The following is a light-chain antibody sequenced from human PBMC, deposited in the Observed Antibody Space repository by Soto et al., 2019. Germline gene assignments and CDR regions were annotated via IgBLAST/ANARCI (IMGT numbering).Light chain of an antibody. V-gene: IGLV2-14*02. Sequence: QSALAQPASVSGSPGQSITISCTGTSGFVGSFSLVSWYQQHPGKAPKVMISEGHRRPSGVPDRFSGSTSVNSASLTISGLQADDEADYYCCLYSSTDTPFVFGTGTKVTVL. J-gene: IGLJ1*01. CDR3: CLYSSTDTPFV. CDR1: SGFVGSFSL. CDR2: EGH.